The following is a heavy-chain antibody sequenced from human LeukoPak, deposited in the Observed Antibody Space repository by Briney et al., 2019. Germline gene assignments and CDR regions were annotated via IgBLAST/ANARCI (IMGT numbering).Heavy chain of an antibody. CDR3: ASVDSYYFHTSGFYYEGDY. D-gene: IGHD3-22*01. V-gene: IGHV3-53*01. CDR2: IYDGGST. CDR1: GFTVSNSY. Sequence: GGSLRLSCAASGFTVSNSYMSWVRQAPGKGLEWVSVIYDGGSTYYADSVKGRFTISRDNSKNTLYLQMNSLRVEDTAVYYCASVDSYYFHTSGFYYEGDYWGQGTLVTVSS. J-gene: IGHJ4*02.